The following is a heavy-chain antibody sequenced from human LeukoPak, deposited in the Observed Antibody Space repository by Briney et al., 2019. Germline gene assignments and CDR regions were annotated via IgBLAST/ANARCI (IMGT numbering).Heavy chain of an antibody. CDR1: GYTFTSYG. V-gene: IGHV1-2*02. Sequence: ASVKVSCKASGYTFTSYGISWVRQAPGQGLEWMGWINPNSGDTIYAKKFQARVTLTRDTSISTAYMELSRLRSDDTAVYYCARVASTTRRHDAFDIWGQGTMVTVSS. CDR2: INPNSGDT. D-gene: IGHD1-1*01. CDR3: ARVASTTRRHDAFDI. J-gene: IGHJ3*02.